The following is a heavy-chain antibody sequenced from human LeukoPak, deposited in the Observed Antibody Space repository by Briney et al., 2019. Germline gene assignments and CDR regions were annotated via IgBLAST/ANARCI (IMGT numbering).Heavy chain of an antibody. V-gene: IGHV3-21*01. J-gene: IGHJ4*02. CDR2: ITSSSSYI. D-gene: IGHD1-1*01. Sequence: GGYLRLSCVASGFTFSTYSMNWVRQAPGRGLEWVSSITSSSSYIYYADSVKGRFAISRDNAKKLLYLQMSSLRAEDTAVYYCATDPSTTGASPIFPDAYWGQGTLVTVSS. CDR3: ATDPSTTGASPIFPDAY. CDR1: GFTFSTYS.